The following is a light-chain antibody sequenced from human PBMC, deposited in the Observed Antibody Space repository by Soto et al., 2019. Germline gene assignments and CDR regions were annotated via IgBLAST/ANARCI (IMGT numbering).Light chain of an antibody. CDR3: QKYYSTPWT. CDR2: WAS. J-gene: IGKJ1*01. Sequence: DIVMTQSPDSLAVSLGERATINCKSSQSVLYSSNNKNYLAWYQQKPGQPPKLLIYWASTRESGVPDRFSGSGSVTDFTRTISSLQAEDVAVYYCQKYYSTPWTFGQGTKVEIK. CDR1: QSVLYSSNNKNY. V-gene: IGKV4-1*01.